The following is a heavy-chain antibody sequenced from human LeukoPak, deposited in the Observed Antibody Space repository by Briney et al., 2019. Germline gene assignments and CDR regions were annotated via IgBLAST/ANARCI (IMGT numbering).Heavy chain of an antibody. Sequence: PGGSLRLSCVASGFTFNTYSMNWYRQAPGKGLEWISYISSSSATIYYADSAKGRFTISRDNAKNSLYLQMNSLRAKDTAVCYCARGRDLFDSWGQGTLVIVSS. CDR1: GFTFNTYS. V-gene: IGHV3-48*04. J-gene: IGHJ4*02. CDR3: ARGRDLFDS. CDR2: ISSSSATI.